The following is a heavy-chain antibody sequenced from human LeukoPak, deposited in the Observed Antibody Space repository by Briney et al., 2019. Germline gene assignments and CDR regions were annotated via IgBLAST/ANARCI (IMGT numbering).Heavy chain of an antibody. Sequence: SQTLSLTCAISGDSVSSNTAACNWIRQSPSRGLEWLGRTYYRSKWYNDYAVSVKSRITINPDTSKNQFSLQVNSVTPEDTAVYYCSRGWGLGQYSYFDYWGQGSLVTVSS. CDR1: GDSVSSNTAA. V-gene: IGHV6-1*01. D-gene: IGHD4-11*01. CDR2: TYYRSKWYN. CDR3: SRGWGLGQYSYFDY. J-gene: IGHJ4*02.